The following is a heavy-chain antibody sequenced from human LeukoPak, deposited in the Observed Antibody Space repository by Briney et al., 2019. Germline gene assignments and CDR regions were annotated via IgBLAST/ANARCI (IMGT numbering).Heavy chain of an antibody. V-gene: IGHV3-7*01. CDR2: INQDGSAK. CDR3: ALGGRTGNNWFDP. D-gene: IGHD1-1*01. Sequence: PGGSLRLSCAASGFTFSSYWMNWVRQAPGKWLEWVANINQDGSAKYYVASVEGRFTISRDNAKNTLYLHKDSLRAEDTAVYYCALGGRTGNNWFDPWGQGTLVIVSS. J-gene: IGHJ5*02. CDR1: GFTFSSYW.